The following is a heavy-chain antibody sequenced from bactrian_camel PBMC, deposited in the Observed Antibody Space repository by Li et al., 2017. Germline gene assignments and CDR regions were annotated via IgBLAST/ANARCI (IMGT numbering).Heavy chain of an antibody. J-gene: IGHJ6*01. V-gene: IGHV3S53*01. Sequence: HVQLVESGGGSAQAGGSLGLSCAASASNWCTYDMTWYRQAPGKEREFVARIDNAGNPTYAEFVKGRFAISQNNAKDTGYLHMNRLKPEDTAMYYWKFTKVCYGIARGDTWGQGTQVTVS. D-gene: IGHD1*01. CDR1: ASNWCTYD. CDR2: IDNAGNP. CDR3: KFTKVCYGIARGDT.